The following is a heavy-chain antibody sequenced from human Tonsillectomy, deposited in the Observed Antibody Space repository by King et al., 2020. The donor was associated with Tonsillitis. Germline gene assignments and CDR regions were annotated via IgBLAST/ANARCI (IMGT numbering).Heavy chain of an antibody. CDR1: GYSFTTSY. V-gene: IGHV1-46*01. CDR2: INPSGGST. CDR3: ASGXXXXXXHNXXTYVXXV. J-gene: IGHJ6*01. Sequence: QLVQSGAEVKKPGASVKISCKASGYSFTTSYMHWVRQAPGQGLEWMGIINPSGGSTNYAQKFQGRVTMTRDASTSTVYMELSSLRVEDTAVYYCASGXXXXXXHNXXTYVXXVWXXXTTVTV. D-gene: IGHD1-1*01.